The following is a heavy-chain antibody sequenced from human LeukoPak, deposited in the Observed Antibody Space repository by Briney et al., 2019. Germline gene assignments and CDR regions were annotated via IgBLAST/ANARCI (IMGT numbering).Heavy chain of an antibody. CDR3: ARVRDGYNRNWAY. CDR2: IYYNVAT. Sequence: SETLSLTCTVSGGSISSSIYYWGWFRQPPGKGLEWIGSIYYNVATYYNSSLKSRVTISVDTSKNHLSLKLSSVTAADTAVYYCARVRDGYNRNWAYWGQGTLVAVSS. CDR1: GGSISSSIYY. D-gene: IGHD5-24*01. V-gene: IGHV4-39*02. J-gene: IGHJ4*02.